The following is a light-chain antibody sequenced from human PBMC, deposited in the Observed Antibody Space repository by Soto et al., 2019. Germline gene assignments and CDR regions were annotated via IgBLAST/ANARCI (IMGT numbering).Light chain of an antibody. CDR2: KAS. J-gene: IGKJ1*01. CDR3: MQGTHWPWT. Sequence: DAVMTQSPLSLPVALGQPAAISCRSSQSLVYSDGNSYLNWFQQRPGQSPRRLIYKASNRDPGVPDRFSGSGSGTDFTLKITRVEAEDVGVYYCMQGTHWPWTFGQGTKVGIK. V-gene: IGKV2-30*01. CDR1: QSLVYSDGNSY.